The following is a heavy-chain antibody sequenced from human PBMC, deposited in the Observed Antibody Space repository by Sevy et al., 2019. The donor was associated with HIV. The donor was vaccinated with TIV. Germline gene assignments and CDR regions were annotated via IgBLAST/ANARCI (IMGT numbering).Heavy chain of an antibody. D-gene: IGHD6-13*01. CDR1: GFTFSSYA. V-gene: IGHV3-30-3*01. CDR2: ISYDGSNK. Sequence: GGSLRLSCAASGFTFSSYAMHWVRQAPGKGLEWVAVISYDGSNKYYADSVKGRFTISSDNSKNTLYLQMNSLRAEDTAVYYCARGRDGSNRAEFDYWGQGTLVTVSS. CDR3: ARGRDGSNRAEFDY. J-gene: IGHJ4*02.